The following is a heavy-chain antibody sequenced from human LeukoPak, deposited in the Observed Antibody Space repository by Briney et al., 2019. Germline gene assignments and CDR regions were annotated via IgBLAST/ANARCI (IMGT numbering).Heavy chain of an antibody. Sequence: GGSLRLSCAASGFTFSSYAMSWVRQAPGKGLEWVSAISGSGDSTYYADSVKGRFTISRDNSKNTLFLQMNSLRAEDTAVYYCAKDRGGGWYQPFDYGGQGTLVTVSS. CDR1: GFTFSSYA. J-gene: IGHJ4*02. CDR2: ISGSGDST. D-gene: IGHD6-19*01. V-gene: IGHV3-23*01. CDR3: AKDRGGGWYQPFDY.